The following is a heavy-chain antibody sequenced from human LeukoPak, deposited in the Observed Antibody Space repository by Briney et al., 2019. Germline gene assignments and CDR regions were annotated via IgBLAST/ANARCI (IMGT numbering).Heavy chain of an antibody. J-gene: IGHJ4*02. V-gene: IGHV3-74*01. CDR3: ARGGSGSYYPIDY. Sequence: GWSLRLSCAASGFTFSSYWLHWVRQAPGKGLVWVSRINSDGSSTSYADFVKGRFTISRDNAKNTLYLQMNSLRAEDTAVYYCARGGSGSYYPIDYWGQGTLVTVSS. CDR1: GFTFSSYW. CDR2: INSDGSST. D-gene: IGHD3-10*01.